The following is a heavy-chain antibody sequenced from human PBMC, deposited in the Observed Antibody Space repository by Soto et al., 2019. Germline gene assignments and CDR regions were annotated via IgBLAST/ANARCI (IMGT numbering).Heavy chain of an antibody. V-gene: IGHV4-4*02. Sequence: SETLSLTCTVSGGSFSSSSWWSWVRQPPGKGLEWIGEVYHSGTTNYNPSLKSRVDISLHKSKNQFSLRLNSVTAADTAVYYCANSDIAATGSFDYWGQGIPVTV. CDR1: GGSFSSSSW. J-gene: IGHJ4*02. D-gene: IGHD6-13*01. CDR3: ANSDIAATGSFDY. CDR2: VYHSGTT.